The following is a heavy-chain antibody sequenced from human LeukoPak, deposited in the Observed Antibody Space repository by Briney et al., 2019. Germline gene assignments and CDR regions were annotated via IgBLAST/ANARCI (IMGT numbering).Heavy chain of an antibody. CDR3: ARGGGWHFDY. D-gene: IGHD6-19*01. CDR1: GGSISSYY. CDR2: IYYSGST. Sequence: SETLSLTCTVSGGSISSYYWSWIRQPPGKGLEWIGYIYYSGSTNYNLSLKSRVTISVDTSKNQFSLKLSSVTAADTAVYYCARGGGWHFDYWGQGTLVTVSS. V-gene: IGHV4-59*01. J-gene: IGHJ4*02.